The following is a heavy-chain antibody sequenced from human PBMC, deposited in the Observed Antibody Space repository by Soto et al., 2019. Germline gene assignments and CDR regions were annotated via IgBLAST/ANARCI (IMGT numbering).Heavy chain of an antibody. D-gene: IGHD6-19*01. J-gene: IGHJ4*02. CDR2: IYYSGST. CDR3: ARNIAVAEGGIDY. V-gene: IGHV4-59*01. CDR1: GGSISSYY. Sequence: SETLSLTCTVSGGSISSYYWSWIRQPPGKGLEWIGYIYYSGSTNYNPSLKSRVTISVDTSKSQFSLKLSSVTAADTAVYYCARNIAVAEGGIDYWGQGTLVTVS.